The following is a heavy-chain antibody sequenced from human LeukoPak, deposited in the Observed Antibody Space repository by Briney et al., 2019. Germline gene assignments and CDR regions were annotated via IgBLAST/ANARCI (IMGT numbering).Heavy chain of an antibody. Sequence: PGGSLRLSCAASGFTFRNYCMNWVRQAPGKGLEWVSAISGGGGTTNYADSVKGRFTISRDNSKNTLYLQMNSLRSEDTAVYYCARVRFLEWLSFDYWGRGTLVTVSS. J-gene: IGHJ4*02. D-gene: IGHD3-3*01. V-gene: IGHV3-23*01. CDR2: ISGGGGTT. CDR1: GFTFRNYC. CDR3: ARVRFLEWLSFDY.